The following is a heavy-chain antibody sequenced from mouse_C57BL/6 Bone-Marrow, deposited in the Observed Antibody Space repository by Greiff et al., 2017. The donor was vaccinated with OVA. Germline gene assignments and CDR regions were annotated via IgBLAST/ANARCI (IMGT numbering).Heavy chain of an antibody. Sequence: QVQLQQSGPELVKPGASVKISCKASGYAFSSSWMNWVKQRPGKGLEWIGRIYPGDGDTNYNGKFKGKATLTADKSSSTAYMQLSSLTSEDSAVYFCAREALMDYWGQGTSVTVSS. CDR2: IYPGDGDT. CDR1: GYAFSSSW. J-gene: IGHJ4*01. V-gene: IGHV1-82*01. CDR3: AREALMDY.